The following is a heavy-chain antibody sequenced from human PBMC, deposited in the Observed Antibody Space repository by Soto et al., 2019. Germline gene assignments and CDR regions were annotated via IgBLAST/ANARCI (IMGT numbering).Heavy chain of an antibody. V-gene: IGHV1-69*01. CDR1: GATFSTLA. Sequence: QVQLVQSGTEVKKPGSSVKVSCKASGATFSTLAVSWVRQAPGQGLEWMGGIIPIFGRPAYAQKFQGRVTITADESTSIVYMELSSLSSEDTAVYYCARAPYEDYAVPEPNYFDSWGQGTLVTVSS. CDR3: ARAPYEDYAVPEPNYFDS. J-gene: IGHJ4*02. CDR2: IIPIFGRP. D-gene: IGHD4-17*01.